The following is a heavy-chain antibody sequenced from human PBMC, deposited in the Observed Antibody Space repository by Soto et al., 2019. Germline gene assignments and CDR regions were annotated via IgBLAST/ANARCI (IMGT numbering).Heavy chain of an antibody. V-gene: IGHV3-7*01. CDR3: ARAGSGSARYRMDV. CDR2: IKQDGSEK. Sequence: GGSLRLSCAASGFTFSRYWMSRVRQAPGKGLEWVANIKQDGSEKYYVDSVKGRFTISRDNAKNSLYLQMNSLRAEDTAVYYCARAGSGSARYRMDVWGQGTTVTVSS. J-gene: IGHJ6*02. CDR1: GFTFSRYW. D-gene: IGHD3-10*01.